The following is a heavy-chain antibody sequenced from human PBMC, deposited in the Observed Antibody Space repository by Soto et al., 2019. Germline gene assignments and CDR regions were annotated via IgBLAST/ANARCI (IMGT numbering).Heavy chain of an antibody. Sequence: EVQLVESGGGLVKPGESLRLSCVASGFRFSSYTMDWVRQSPGKGLEWVASISSSGNYIYYADSLKGRVTISRDNAKNSVYLQMNSLRVEDTAVYYCAIDGNYYGSGSYYRGGAMDVLGQGTTVTVSS. D-gene: IGHD3-10*01. CDR2: ISSSGNYI. V-gene: IGHV3-21*01. J-gene: IGHJ6*02. CDR3: AIDGNYYGSGSYYRGGAMDV. CDR1: GFRFSSYT.